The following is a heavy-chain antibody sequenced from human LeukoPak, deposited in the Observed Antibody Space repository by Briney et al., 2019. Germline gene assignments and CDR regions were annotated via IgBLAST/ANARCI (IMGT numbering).Heavy chain of an antibody. V-gene: IGHV4-4*07. CDR3: AGERQQLGLGY. CDR1: GGSISSFS. D-gene: IGHD6-13*01. CDR2: IYTSGTT. Sequence: SETLSLTCTVSGGSISSFSWGWLRQPAGKGLEWIGRIYTSGTTNYNPSLKSRVAMSVDTSKNQFSLKLSSVTAADTAVYYCAGERQQLGLGYWGQGTLVTVSS. J-gene: IGHJ4*02.